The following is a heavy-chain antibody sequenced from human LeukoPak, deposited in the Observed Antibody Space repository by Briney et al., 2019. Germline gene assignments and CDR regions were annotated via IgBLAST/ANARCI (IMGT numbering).Heavy chain of an antibody. CDR2: IYSSGPT. Sequence: PGGSLRLSCAASGFTVSTNCMHWVRQAPGKGLEWVAFIYSSGPTSYADSVKGRLTISKDNSKNTLYLQMNSLRAEDTAVYYCARGGARGAFDIWGQGTMVTVSS. J-gene: IGHJ3*02. CDR3: ARGGARGAFDI. V-gene: IGHV3-66*03. CDR1: GFTVSTNC.